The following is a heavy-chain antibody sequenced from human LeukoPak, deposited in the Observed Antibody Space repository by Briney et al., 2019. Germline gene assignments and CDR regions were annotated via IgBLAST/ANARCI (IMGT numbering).Heavy chain of an antibody. J-gene: IGHJ6*03. D-gene: IGHD3-10*01. CDR1: GASISSSSYF. CDR2: MSYSGNT. CDR3: ARDRSTMVRGVLYYYYMDV. Sequence: SETLSLTCTVSGASISSSSYFWGWIRQPPGKGLEWIGSMSYSGNTYYNPSLKSRVTISVDTSKNQFSLKLSSVTAADTAVYYCARDRSTMVRGVLYYYYMDVWGKGTTVTVSS. V-gene: IGHV4-39*07.